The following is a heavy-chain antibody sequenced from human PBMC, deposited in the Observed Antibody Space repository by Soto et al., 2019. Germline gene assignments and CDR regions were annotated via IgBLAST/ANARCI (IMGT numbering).Heavy chain of an antibody. Sequence: SVKVSCKASGGTFSSYTISWVRQAPGQGLEWMGRIIPILGIANYAQKFQGRVTITADKSTSTAYMELSSLRSEDTAVYYCALGGILSRSLYFDYWGQGTLVTVSS. D-gene: IGHD2-15*01. V-gene: IGHV1-69*02. J-gene: IGHJ4*02. CDR3: ALGGILSRSLYFDY. CDR1: GGTFSSYT. CDR2: IIPILGIA.